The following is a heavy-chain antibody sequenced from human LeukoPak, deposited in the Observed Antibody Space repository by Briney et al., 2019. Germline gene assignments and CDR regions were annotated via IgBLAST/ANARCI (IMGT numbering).Heavy chain of an antibody. CDR3: ARAVDYPTCSLDY. Sequence: GASVKVSCKASGYRFTIYQIHWVRQAPGQGLERMGIINPSGGSKRYAQKSKGRLTMTSDTSTRTVYMELSSVRSEDTAVYYCARAVDYPTCSLDYWGHGSLVTVST. J-gene: IGHJ4*01. CDR1: GYRFTIYQ. V-gene: IGHV1-46*01. D-gene: IGHD4/OR15-4a*01. CDR2: INPSGGSK.